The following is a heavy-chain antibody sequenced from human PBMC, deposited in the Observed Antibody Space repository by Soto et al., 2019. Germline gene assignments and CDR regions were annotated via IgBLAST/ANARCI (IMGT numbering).Heavy chain of an antibody. V-gene: IGHV3-15*01. CDR2: IKNKNDGGTT. CDR3: TTDSCSSTSCYDY. D-gene: IGHD2-2*01. CDR1: GFTFSNAW. J-gene: IGHJ4*02. Sequence: GGSLRLSCAASGFTFSNAWMSWVRQAPGKGLGWVGRIKNKNDGGTTDYAAPVTGRFTISRDDSKNTLYLLMNSLKTEDTAVYYCTTDSCSSTSCYDYWGQGTLVTVSS.